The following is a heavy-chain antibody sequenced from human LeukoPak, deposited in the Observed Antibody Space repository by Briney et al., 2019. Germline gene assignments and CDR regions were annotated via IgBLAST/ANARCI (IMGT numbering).Heavy chain of an antibody. V-gene: IGHV3-23*01. CDR3: ARPPFSSSWYYFDY. CDR1: GFTFNSYA. D-gene: IGHD6-13*01. J-gene: IGHJ4*02. Sequence: GVSLRLPCAASGFTFNSYAMSWVRQAPGKGLQWVSAISGNGASTYYAASVKGRFTISRDNSKSTLYLQMNSLRAEDTAVYFCARPPFSSSWYYFDYWGQGTLVTVSS. CDR2: ISGNGAST.